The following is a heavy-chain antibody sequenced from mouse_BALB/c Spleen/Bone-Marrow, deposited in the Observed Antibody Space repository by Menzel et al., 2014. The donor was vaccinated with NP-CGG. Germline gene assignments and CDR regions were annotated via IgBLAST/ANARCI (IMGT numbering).Heavy chain of an antibody. Sequence: VQLQQSGPELVKPGAPVKVSRKASGYSFTDYNMYWVKQSHGKSLEWIGYIAPYNGDTSYNQKFKDKATLTVDKSSSSACIHLNSLTSEDSAVYYCARRLTGAWFAYWGQGTLVTVSA. V-gene: IGHV1S135*01. D-gene: IGHD4-1*01. CDR2: IAPYNGDT. CDR1: GYSFTDYN. CDR3: ARRLTGAWFAY. J-gene: IGHJ3*01.